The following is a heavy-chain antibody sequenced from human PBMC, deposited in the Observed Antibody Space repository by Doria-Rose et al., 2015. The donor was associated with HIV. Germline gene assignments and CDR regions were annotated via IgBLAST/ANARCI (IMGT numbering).Heavy chain of an antibody. V-gene: IGHV2-26*01. CDR1: GVSLSSPGMG. J-gene: IGHJ4*02. Sequence: VTLKESGPVLVKPTETLTLTCTVSGVSLSSPGMGVSWIRQPPGQVLEWLANIFSDDERSYKTSLKSRLTISRGTSKSQVVLTMTDMDPVDTATYYCARIKSSRWYHKYYFDFWGQGTLVIVSA. CDR3: ARIKSSRWYHKYYFDF. CDR2: IFSDDER. D-gene: IGHD6-13*01.